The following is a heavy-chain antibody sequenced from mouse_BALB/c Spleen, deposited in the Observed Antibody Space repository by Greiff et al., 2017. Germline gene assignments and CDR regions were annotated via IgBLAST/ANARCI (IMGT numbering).Heavy chain of an antibody. CDR1: GFTFSSYT. D-gene: IGHD2-14*01. CDR2: ISNGGGST. J-gene: IGHJ2*01. Sequence: EVKLVESGGGLVQPGGSLKLSCAASGFTFSSYTMSWVRQTPEKRLEWVAYISNGGGSTYYPDTVKGRFTISRDNAKNTLYLQMSSLKSEDTAMYYCARLIGTTIRAYFDYWGQGTTLTVSS. V-gene: IGHV5-12-2*01. CDR3: ARLIGTTIRAYFDY.